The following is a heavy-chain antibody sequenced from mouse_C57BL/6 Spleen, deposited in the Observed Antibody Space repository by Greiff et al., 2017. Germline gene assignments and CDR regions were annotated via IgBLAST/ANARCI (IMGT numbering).Heavy chain of an antibody. CDR1: GFTFSSYG. Sequence: DVHLVESGGDLVKPGGSLKLSCAASGFTFSSYGMSWVRQTPDKRLEWVATISSGGSYTYYPDSVKGRFTISRDNAKNTLYLQMSSLKSEDTAMYYCARGGNYPDYWGQGTTLTVSS. CDR2: ISSGGSYT. J-gene: IGHJ2*01. CDR3: ARGGNYPDY. V-gene: IGHV5-6*01.